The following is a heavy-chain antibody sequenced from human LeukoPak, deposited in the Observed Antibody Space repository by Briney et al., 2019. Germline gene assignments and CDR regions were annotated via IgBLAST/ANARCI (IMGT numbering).Heavy chain of an antibody. J-gene: IGHJ4*02. CDR2: IYYSGST. CDR3: ARHENSGYDSVFDY. V-gene: IGHV4-39*01. Sequence: SETLSLTCTVSGGSISSSSYYWGWIRQPPGKGLGWIGSIYYSGSTYYNPSLKSRVTISVDTSKNQFSLKLSSVTAADTAVYYCARHENSGYDSVFDYWGQGTLVTVSS. CDR1: GGSISSSSYY. D-gene: IGHD5-12*01.